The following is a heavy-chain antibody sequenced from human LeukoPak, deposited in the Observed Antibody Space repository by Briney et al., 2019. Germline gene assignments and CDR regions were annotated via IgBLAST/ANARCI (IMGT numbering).Heavy chain of an antibody. CDR2: VLGSGVPT. D-gene: IGHD3-10*01. CDR3: SKDLTSDFGGDLDP. CDR1: GIIFSKYG. V-gene: IGHV3-23*01. Sequence: PGGSLRLSCAASGIIFSKYGMSWVRQAPGKGLEWVATVLGSGVPTYYAESVQGRFTISRDNSKNTLYLQMNSLRVEDAAVYYCSKDLTSDFGGDLDPWGQGTLVTVSS. J-gene: IGHJ5*02.